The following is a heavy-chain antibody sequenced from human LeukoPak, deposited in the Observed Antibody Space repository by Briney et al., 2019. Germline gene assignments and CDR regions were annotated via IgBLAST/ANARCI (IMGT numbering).Heavy chain of an antibody. CDR1: GFTFSSYS. V-gene: IGHV3-21*01. CDR2: ISSSSVYI. CDR3: ARAPSSGQPNYFDY. J-gene: IGHJ4*02. D-gene: IGHD6-19*01. Sequence: GGSLRLSCAASGFTFSSYSMNWVRKAPGKGLEWVSSISSSSVYIYYADSLKGRFTISRDNARNSLYLQMNSLRAEDTAVYYCARAPSSGQPNYFDYWGQGTLVTVSS.